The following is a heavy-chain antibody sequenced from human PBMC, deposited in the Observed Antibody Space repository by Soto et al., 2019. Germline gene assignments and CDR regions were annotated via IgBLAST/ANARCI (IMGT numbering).Heavy chain of an antibody. CDR2: ISGGRGGT. J-gene: IGHJ4*02. Sequence: GSLRLSCAASGLTFSNYAMSWVRQAPGKGLEWVSTISGGRGGTYYADSVKGRFTISRDNSKNTLYLQMNSLRAEDTAVYYCASRNYYDSRGYYYLYYFDYWGQGTLVTVSS. V-gene: IGHV3-23*01. CDR3: ASRNYYDSRGYYYLYYFDY. CDR1: GLTFSNYA. D-gene: IGHD3-22*01.